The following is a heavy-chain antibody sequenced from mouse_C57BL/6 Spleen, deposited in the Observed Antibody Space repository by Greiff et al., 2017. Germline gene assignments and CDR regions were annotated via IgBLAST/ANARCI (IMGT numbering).Heavy chain of an antibody. J-gene: IGHJ2*01. CDR1: GFSLTSYA. Sequence: VKLVESGPGLVAPSPTLSITCTASGFSLTSYAISWVRQPPGKGLEWLGVIWTGGGTNYNSAHRSSLSISKDNSKSRVFLNMNRLQTDATARYCCATANWDQRSFCYWGQGTTLSVSS. V-gene: IGHV2-9-1*01. CDR3: ATANWDQRSFCY. D-gene: IGHD4-1*01. CDR2: IWTGGGT.